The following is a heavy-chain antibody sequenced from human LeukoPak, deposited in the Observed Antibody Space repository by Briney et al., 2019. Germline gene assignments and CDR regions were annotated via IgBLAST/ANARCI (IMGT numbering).Heavy chain of an antibody. D-gene: IGHD6-13*01. CDR3: ARGGSSSWDDAFDI. V-gene: IGHV5-51*01. CDR2: IYPGDSDT. Sequence: YXIGWGRQVPGKGLGGMGIIYPGDSDTRYSPSFQGQVTISADKSISTAYLQWSSLKASDTAMYYCARGGSSSWDDAFDIWGQGTMVTVSS. CDR1: YX. J-gene: IGHJ3*02.